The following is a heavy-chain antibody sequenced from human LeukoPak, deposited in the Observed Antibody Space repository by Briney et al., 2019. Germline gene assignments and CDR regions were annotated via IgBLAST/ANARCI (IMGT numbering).Heavy chain of an antibody. CDR2: ISSSGGTI. Sequence: GGSLRLSCAASGFTFSDYYMSWIRQAPGKGLEWVSYISSSGGTIYYADSVKGRFTISRDNAKNSLYLQMNSLRAEDTAVYYCARTQLEGGGNYYYYGMDVWGQGTTVTVSS. J-gene: IGHJ6*02. V-gene: IGHV3-11*01. D-gene: IGHD2-2*01. CDR3: ARTQLEGGGNYYYYGMDV. CDR1: GFTFSDYY.